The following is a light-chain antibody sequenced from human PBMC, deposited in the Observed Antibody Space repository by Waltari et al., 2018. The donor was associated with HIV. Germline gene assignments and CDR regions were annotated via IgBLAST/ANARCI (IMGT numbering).Light chain of an antibody. Sequence: QSVLTQPPPASGTPGQRVTTSCSGRSSNIGRTTVNWYQQLPGTAPKLPIYSNTQRPSGVPDRFSGSRSGTSASLAISGLQSEDEADYFCAAWDDSLNGRVFGGGTKLTVL. J-gene: IGLJ3*02. CDR1: SSNIGRTT. CDR3: AAWDDSLNGRV. CDR2: SNT. V-gene: IGLV1-44*01.